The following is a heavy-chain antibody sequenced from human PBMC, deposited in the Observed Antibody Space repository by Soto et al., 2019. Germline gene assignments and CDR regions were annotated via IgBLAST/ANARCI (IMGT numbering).Heavy chain of an antibody. J-gene: IGHJ6*03. Sequence: SETLSLTCIVSGGSISSYYWSWIRQPPGKGLEWIGYIYYSGSTNYNPSLKSRVTISVDTSKNQFSLKLSSVTAADTAVYYCARPFKLYGDYGYYYYYMDVWGKGTTVTVSS. CDR1: GGSISSYY. CDR2: IYYSGST. CDR3: ARPFKLYGDYGYYYYYMDV. D-gene: IGHD4-17*01. V-gene: IGHV4-59*08.